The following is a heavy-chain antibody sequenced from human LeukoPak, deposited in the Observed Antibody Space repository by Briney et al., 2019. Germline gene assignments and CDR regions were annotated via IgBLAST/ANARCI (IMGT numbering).Heavy chain of an antibody. CDR2: MNHSGSA. CDR3: ARDLSSYYFDY. J-gene: IGHJ4*02. Sequence: SETLSLTCAVYGGSFSGYYWTWIRRPPGKGLEWIGEMNHSGSANYNPSLKSRVTISVDTSKNQFSLKLSSVTAADTAVYYCARDLSSYYFDYWGQGTLVTASS. CDR1: GGSFSGYY. V-gene: IGHV4-34*01. D-gene: IGHD6-13*01.